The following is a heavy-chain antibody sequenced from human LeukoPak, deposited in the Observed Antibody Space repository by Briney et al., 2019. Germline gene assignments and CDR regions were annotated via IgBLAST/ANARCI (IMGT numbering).Heavy chain of an antibody. CDR3: ARLSGRDYYFDY. CDR1: GGSFSGYY. V-gene: IGHV4-34*01. J-gene: IGHJ4*02. CDR2: IYYSGST. Sequence: KTSETLSLTCAVYGGSFSGYYWSWIRQPPGKGLEWIGSIYYSGSTYYNPSLKSRVTISVDTSKNQFSLKLSSVTAADTAVYYCARLSGRDYYFDYWGQGTLVTVSS. D-gene: IGHD3-10*01.